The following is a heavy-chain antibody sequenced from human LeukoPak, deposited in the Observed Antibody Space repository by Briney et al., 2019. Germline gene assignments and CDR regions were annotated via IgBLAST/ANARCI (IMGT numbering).Heavy chain of an antibody. J-gene: IGHJ4*02. CDR3: SSLTSLGYYFDY. CDR2: IYYSGST. CDR1: GGSISGYY. D-gene: IGHD3-16*02. Sequence: SETLSLTCTVSGGSISGYYWTWIRQPPGKGLEWIGYIYYSGSTKYNPSLTSRVTISLDTSKNQFSLKLSSVTAADTAVYYCSSLTSLGYYFDYWGQGTLVTVSS. V-gene: IGHV4-59*12.